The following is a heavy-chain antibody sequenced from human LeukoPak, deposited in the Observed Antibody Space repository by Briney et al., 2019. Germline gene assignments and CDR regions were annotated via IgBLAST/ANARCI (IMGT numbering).Heavy chain of an antibody. V-gene: IGHV4-34*01. CDR1: GGSFSGYY. CDR2: INHSGSN. D-gene: IGHD3-10*01. Sequence: PSETLSLTCAVYGGSFSGYYWSWIRQPPGKGLEWVGEINHSGSNNYNPSLKRRVTISVDTSKNQISLKLSSVTAADTAVYYCARGPYYSGSGSYLNYWGQGTLVTVSS. J-gene: IGHJ4*02. CDR3: ARGPYYSGSGSYLNY.